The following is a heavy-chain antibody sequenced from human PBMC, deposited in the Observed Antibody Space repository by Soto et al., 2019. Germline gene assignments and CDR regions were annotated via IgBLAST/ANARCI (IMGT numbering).Heavy chain of an antibody. CDR1: GGTFSSYA. CDR2: IIPIFGTA. Sequence: SVKVSCKASGGTFSSYAISWVRQAPGQGLEWMGGIIPIFGTANYAQKYQGRVTITADEPTSTAYMELSSLRSEDTAVYYCARVYLVVAATRYTDYYYGMDVWGQGTTVTVSS. D-gene: IGHD2-15*01. V-gene: IGHV1-69*13. J-gene: IGHJ6*02. CDR3: ARVYLVVAATRYTDYYYGMDV.